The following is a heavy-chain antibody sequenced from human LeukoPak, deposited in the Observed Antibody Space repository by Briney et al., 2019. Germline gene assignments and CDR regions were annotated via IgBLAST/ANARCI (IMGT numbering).Heavy chain of an antibody. D-gene: IGHD2-2*03. CDR2: ISAYNGNT. J-gene: IGHJ4*02. CDR1: GYTFTSYG. Sequence: ASVKVSCKASGYTFTSYGISWVRQAPGQGLEWMGWISAYNGNTNYAQKLQGRVTMTTDTSTSTAYMELRSLRSDDTAVYYCARMDTVVVPVVDPLDYWGQGTLVTVSS. V-gene: IGHV1-18*01. CDR3: ARMDTVVVPVVDPLDY.